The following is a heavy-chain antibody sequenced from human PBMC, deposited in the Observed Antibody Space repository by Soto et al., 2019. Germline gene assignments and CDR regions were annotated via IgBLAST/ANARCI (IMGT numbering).Heavy chain of an antibody. D-gene: IGHD6-13*01. CDR1: GFTFSDYY. CDR3: ARGRGAAADYFDF. Sequence: QVQLVESGGGLVKPGGSLRLSCAVSGFTFSDYYMTWIRQAPGKGLEWVSYISSSTSHTNYADSVKGRFTISRDNAKNSLFLPRNSLRAEDTAVYYCARGRGAAADYFDFWDQGTLVTVSS. V-gene: IGHV3-11*05. J-gene: IGHJ4*02. CDR2: ISSSTSHT.